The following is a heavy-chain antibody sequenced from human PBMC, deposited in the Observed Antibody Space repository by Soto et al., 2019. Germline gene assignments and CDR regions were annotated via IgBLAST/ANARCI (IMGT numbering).Heavy chain of an antibody. CDR1: GYTFTGYY. Sequence: VKVSCKASGYTFTGYYMHWVRQAPGQGLEWMGWINPNSGGTNYAQKFQGRVTMTRDTSISTAYMELSRLRSDDTAVYYCASLLGYDSSGYSVAGMDVWGQGTTVTVSS. CDR3: ASLLGYDSSGYSVAGMDV. V-gene: IGHV1-2*02. D-gene: IGHD3-22*01. J-gene: IGHJ6*02. CDR2: INPNSGGT.